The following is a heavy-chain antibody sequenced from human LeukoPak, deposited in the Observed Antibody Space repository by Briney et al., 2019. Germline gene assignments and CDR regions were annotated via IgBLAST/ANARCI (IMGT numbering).Heavy chain of an antibody. J-gene: IGHJ1*01. CDR1: GGSISSYY. CDR2: IYTSGST. V-gene: IGHV4-4*09. CDR3: ARWEYSSSSGYFQH. D-gene: IGHD6-6*01. Sequence: PSENPSLTCTVSGGSISSYYWSWIRQPPGKGLEWIGYIYTSGSTNYNPSLKSRVTISVDTSKNQFSLKLSSVTAADTAVYYCARWEYSSSSGYFQHWGQGTLVTVSS.